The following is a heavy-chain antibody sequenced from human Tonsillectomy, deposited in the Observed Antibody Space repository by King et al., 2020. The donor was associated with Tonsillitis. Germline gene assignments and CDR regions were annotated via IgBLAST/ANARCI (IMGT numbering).Heavy chain of an antibody. CDR3: ARQYCSGGNCYAKNWFDP. V-gene: IGHV4-39*01. CDR2: IYYSGST. Sequence: LQLQESGPGLVKPSETLSLTCTVSGGSISSSSYYWGWIRQPPGKGLEWIGSIYYSGSTYYNPSLKSRVTISVDTSKNQFSLKLSSVTAADTAVYYCARQYCSGGNCYAKNWFDPWGQGTLVTVSS. D-gene: IGHD2-15*01. CDR1: GGSISSSSYY. J-gene: IGHJ5*02.